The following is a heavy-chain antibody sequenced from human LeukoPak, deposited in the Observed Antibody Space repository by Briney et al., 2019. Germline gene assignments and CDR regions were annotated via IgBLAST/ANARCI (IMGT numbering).Heavy chain of an antibody. CDR3: ARDRDCGDGGCYPHFDY. J-gene: IGHJ4*02. CDR1: GFTFSSNW. D-gene: IGHD2-15*01. V-gene: IGHV3-7*01. CDR2: IRQDGSDK. Sequence: PGGSLRLSCAASGFTFSSNWVSWVRQAPGKGLEWVANIRQDGSDKYYMDSVKGRFTISRDNAKNSLSLQMNSLRVEDTAVYYCARDRDCGDGGCYPHFDYWGQGVRVTVSS.